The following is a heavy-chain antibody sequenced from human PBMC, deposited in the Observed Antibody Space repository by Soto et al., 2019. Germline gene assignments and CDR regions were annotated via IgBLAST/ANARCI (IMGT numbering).Heavy chain of an antibody. V-gene: IGHV3-23*01. CDR2: ISGSGSGT. CDR3: AKGPSGGNGLYFDY. CDR1: GFTFSSYA. J-gene: IGHJ4*02. D-gene: IGHD2-15*01. Sequence: VRSLRLSCAASGFTFSSYARNWVRLAPGKGLEWVSSISGSGSGTYYADSVKGRFTISRDNSKNTLYLQVNGLTAEDTALYYCAKGPSGGNGLYFDYWGQGALVTVSS.